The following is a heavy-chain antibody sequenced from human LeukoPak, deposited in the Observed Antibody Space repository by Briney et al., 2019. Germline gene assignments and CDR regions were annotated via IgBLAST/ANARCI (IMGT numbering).Heavy chain of an antibody. CDR1: GFTFSSYW. CDR3: ARAPYYYDSSGYSYFDY. J-gene: IGHJ4*02. CDR2: IYHSGST. V-gene: IGHV4-4*02. Sequence: PRGSLSLSCAASGFTFSSYWMSWVRQPPGKGLEWIGEIYHSGSTNYNPSLKSRVTISVDKSKNQFSLKLSSVTAADTAVYYCARAPYYYDSSGYSYFDYWGQGTLVTVSS. D-gene: IGHD3-22*01.